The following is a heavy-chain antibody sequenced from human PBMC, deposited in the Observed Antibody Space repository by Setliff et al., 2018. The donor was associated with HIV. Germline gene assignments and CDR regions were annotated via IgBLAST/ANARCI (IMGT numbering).Heavy chain of an antibody. CDR3: ARQRPPGYSSPYTIEY. V-gene: IGHV5-51*01. D-gene: IGHD6-13*01. Sequence: GESLKISCKGSGYMFNNYWIAWVRQVPGKGLEWMGIIDPGDSDTRYTPSYQGRIIMSIDRFRSTAYLQWRSLTPSDSAFYYCARQRPPGYSSPYTIEYWGQGTLVTVSS. J-gene: IGHJ4*02. CDR1: GYMFNNYW. CDR2: IDPGDSDT.